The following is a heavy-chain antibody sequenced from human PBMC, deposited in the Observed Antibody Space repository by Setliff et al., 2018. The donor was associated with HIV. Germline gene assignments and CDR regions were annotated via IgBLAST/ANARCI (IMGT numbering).Heavy chain of an antibody. Sequence: SETLSLTCTVPGYSISSGYYWGWIRQPPGKGLEWIGSIYHSGSTYYNPSLKSRVTISVDTSKDQFSLKLSSVTAADTAVYYCARAMRGVVVTNMYYYYGMDVWGQGTTVTVSS. V-gene: IGHV4-38-2*02. CDR2: IYHSGST. CDR1: GYSISSGYY. J-gene: IGHJ6*02. D-gene: IGHD2-21*02. CDR3: ARAMRGVVVTNMYYYYGMDV.